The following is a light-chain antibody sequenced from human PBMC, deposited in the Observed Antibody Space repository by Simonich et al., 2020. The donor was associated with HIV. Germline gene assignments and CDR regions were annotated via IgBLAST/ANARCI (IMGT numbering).Light chain of an antibody. V-gene: IGKV4-1*01. J-gene: IGKJ1*01. CDR3: QQYYSTPPT. CDR2: WAS. Sequence: DIVMTQSPDSLAVSLGERATINCKSSQSVLYSSNNKNYLAWYQQKPGQPPKRLIYWASTRESGVPDRFSASGSGTDFTLTISSLQAEDVAVYYCQQYYSTPPTFGQGTKVEIK. CDR1: QSVLYSSNNKNY.